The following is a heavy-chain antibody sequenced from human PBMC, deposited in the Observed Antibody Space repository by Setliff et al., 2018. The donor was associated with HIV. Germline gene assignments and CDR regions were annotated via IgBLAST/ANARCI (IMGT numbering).Heavy chain of an antibody. D-gene: IGHD2-8*01. V-gene: IGHV1-3*01. CDR2: INAGNGNT. J-gene: IGHJ4*02. CDR1: GYTFTDYT. CDR3: ARGRLRNYFDY. Sequence: ASVKVSCKASGYTFTDYTIHWVRQAPGQRLEWMGWINAGNGNTKYSQKFQGRVSITRDTSAGKAYLELSSLRSEDTAVYYCARGRLRNYFDYWGQGTLVTVS.